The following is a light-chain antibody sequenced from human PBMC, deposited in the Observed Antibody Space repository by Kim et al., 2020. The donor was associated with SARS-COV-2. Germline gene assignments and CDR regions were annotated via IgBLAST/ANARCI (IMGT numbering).Light chain of an antibody. J-gene: IGKJ1*01. CDR2: KAS. V-gene: IGKV1-5*03. CDR3: QQYSSPSPWT. CDR1: QSITIL. Sequence: SVGDRVTLSCRASQSITILLAWYQQKPGKAPKLLIYKASRLESGVPSRFSGSGSGTEFTLTISSLQPDDFATYYCQQYSSPSPWTFGQGTKVDIK.